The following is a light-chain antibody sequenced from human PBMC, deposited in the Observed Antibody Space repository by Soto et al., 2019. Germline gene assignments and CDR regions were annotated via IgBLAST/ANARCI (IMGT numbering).Light chain of an antibody. V-gene: IGLV2-14*03. Sequence: QSVLTQPASVSASPGQSITISCIGTYSDIGGYKHVSWYQQHPGKAPKLIIYDASSRPSGISNRFSASKSASTASLTISGLQADDEADYYCSSYTSSTSLLIFXAGTKATVL. CDR3: SSYTSSTSLLI. CDR1: YSDIGGYKH. J-gene: IGLJ1*01. CDR2: DAS.